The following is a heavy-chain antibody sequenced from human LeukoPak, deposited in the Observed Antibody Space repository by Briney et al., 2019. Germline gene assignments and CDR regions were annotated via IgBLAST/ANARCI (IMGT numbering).Heavy chain of an antibody. V-gene: IGHV3-74*01. CDR3: TRDLMDYDVSTGLHHYYMDV. J-gene: IGHJ6*02. D-gene: IGHD3-9*01. CDR1: GLTFSSYW. Sequence: PGGSLRLSCAASGLTFSSYWMHWVRQAPGKGLVWVSRINGDGSSTSYADSVRGRFTISRDNAKNTLYLQMNTLRVEDTAVYYCTRDLMDYDVSTGLHHYYMDVWGQGTTVTVSS. CDR2: INGDGSST.